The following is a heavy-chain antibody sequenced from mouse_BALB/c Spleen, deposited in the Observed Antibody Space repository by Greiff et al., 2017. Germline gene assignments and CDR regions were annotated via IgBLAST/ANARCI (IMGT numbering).Heavy chain of an antibody. CDR2: INPSSGYT. CDR1: GYTFTSYT. V-gene: IGHV1-4*01. J-gene: IGHJ4*01. Sequence: VQLQQSGAELARPGASVKMSCKASGYTFTSYTMHWVKQRPGQGLEWIGYINPSSGYTNYNQKFKDKATLTADKSSSTAYMQLSSLTSEDSAVYYCARSALRPFYAMDYWGQGTSVTVSS. CDR3: ARSALRPFYAMDY. D-gene: IGHD1-2*01.